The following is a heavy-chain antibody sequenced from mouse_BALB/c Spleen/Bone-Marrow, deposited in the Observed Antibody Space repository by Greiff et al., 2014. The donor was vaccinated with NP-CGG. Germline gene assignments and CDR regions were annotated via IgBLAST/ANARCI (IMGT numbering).Heavy chain of an antibody. CDR1: GSTFSSYG. J-gene: IGHJ1*01. CDR3: ARVYGWYFDV. Sequence: EVMLVESGGGLVQPGGSLKLSCVASGSTFSSYGMSWVRQTPDKRLELVATINNNGGSTYYPDSVKGQFTISRDNTKNTLYLQMSSLKSEDTAMYYCARVYGWYFDVWGAGTTVTVS. CDR2: INNNGGST. D-gene: IGHD1-1*01. V-gene: IGHV5-6-3*01.